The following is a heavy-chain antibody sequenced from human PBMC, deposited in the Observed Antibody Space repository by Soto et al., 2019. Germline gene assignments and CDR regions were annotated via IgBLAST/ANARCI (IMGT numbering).Heavy chain of an antibody. J-gene: IGHJ4*02. V-gene: IGHV3-23*01. D-gene: IGHD3-10*01. Sequence: GGSLRLSCAASGFTFSSYAMIWVRQAPGKGLEWVSAISGSGGSTYYADSVKGRFTISRDNSKNTLYLQMNSLRAEDTAVYYCAKASITMVRGVIPSPSDYFDYWGQGTLVTVSS. CDR3: AKASITMVRGVIPSPSDYFDY. CDR1: GFTFSSYA. CDR2: ISGSGGST.